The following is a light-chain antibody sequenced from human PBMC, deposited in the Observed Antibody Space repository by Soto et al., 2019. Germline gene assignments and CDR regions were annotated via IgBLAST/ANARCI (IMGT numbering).Light chain of an antibody. CDR3: MPALQTPT. Sequence: IVMTQSPLSLPVTPGEQACISCSSSQSLLHSNGYNYLDWYLQKPGQSPKLLIYLGSNRASGVPDRFSGSGSATDFTLKISRVEAEDVGVYYCMPALQTPTFGTGTRLEIK. CDR1: QSLLHSNGYNY. J-gene: IGKJ5*01. CDR2: LGS. V-gene: IGKV2-28*01.